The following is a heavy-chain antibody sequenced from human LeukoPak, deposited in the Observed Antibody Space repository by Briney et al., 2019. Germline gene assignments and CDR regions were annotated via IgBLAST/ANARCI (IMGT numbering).Heavy chain of an antibody. CDR1: GFTFSSYS. Sequence: PGGSLRLSCAASGFTFSSYSMNWVRQAPGKGLEWVSYISSSGSTIYYADSVKGRFTISRDNAKNSLYLQMNSLRAEDTAVYYCARDSIVATTPLDYWGQGTLVTVSS. J-gene: IGHJ4*02. D-gene: IGHD5-12*01. CDR2: ISSSGSTI. V-gene: IGHV3-48*04. CDR3: ARDSIVATTPLDY.